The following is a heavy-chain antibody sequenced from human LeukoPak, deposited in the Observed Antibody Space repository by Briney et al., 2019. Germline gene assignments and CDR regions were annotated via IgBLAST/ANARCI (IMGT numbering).Heavy chain of an antibody. V-gene: IGHV4-59*01. D-gene: IGHD3-3*01. CDR3: ARALYYDFWSGLIRAFDI. J-gene: IGHJ3*02. CDR2: IYYSGST. Sequence: PSETLSLTCTVSGGSISSYYWSWIRQPPGKGLEWIGYIYYSGSTNYNPSLKSRVTISVDTSKNQFSLKLSSVTAADTAVYYCARALYYDFWSGLIRAFDIWGQGTMVTASS. CDR1: GGSISSYY.